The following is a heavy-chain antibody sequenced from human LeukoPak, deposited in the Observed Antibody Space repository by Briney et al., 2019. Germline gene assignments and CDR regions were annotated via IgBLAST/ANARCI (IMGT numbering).Heavy chain of an antibody. Sequence: PGGSLRLSCAASGFTLSSYWMSWVRQAPGKGLEWVANIKQDGSEINYVDSVKGRFTISRDNAKNSMLLQMNSLRAEDTAVYYGARADYGGNLFFDYWGQGALVTVSS. CDR3: ARADYGGNLFFDY. CDR1: GFTLSSYW. D-gene: IGHD4-23*01. J-gene: IGHJ4*02. V-gene: IGHV3-7*04. CDR2: IKQDGSEI.